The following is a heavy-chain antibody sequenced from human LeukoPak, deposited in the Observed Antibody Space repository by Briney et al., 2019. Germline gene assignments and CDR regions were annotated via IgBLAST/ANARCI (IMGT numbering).Heavy chain of an antibody. CDR1: GYTFTGYY. Sequence: GASVKVSCKASGYTFTGYYMHWVRQAPGQGLEWMGWIYPNSGGTNYPQKFQGRVTMTRDTSISTAYMELSSLRSDDTAVYYCARDDALVATGSFDYWGQGTLVTVSS. V-gene: IGHV1-2*02. J-gene: IGHJ4*02. CDR2: IYPNSGGT. CDR3: ARDDALVATGSFDY. D-gene: IGHD5-12*01.